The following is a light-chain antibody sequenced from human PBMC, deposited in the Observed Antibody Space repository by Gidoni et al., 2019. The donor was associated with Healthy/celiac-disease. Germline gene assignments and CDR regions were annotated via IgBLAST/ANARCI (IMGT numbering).Light chain of an antibody. V-gene: IGLV3-19*01. Sequence: SSELTQDPAVSVALVQTVRITCQGDSLRSYYASWYQQKPGQAPVLVIYGKNNRPSGIPDRFSGSSSGNTASLTITGAQAEDEADYYCNSRDSSGKHLVFGTGTKVTVL. J-gene: IGLJ1*01. CDR2: GKN. CDR3: NSRDSSGKHLV. CDR1: SLRSYY.